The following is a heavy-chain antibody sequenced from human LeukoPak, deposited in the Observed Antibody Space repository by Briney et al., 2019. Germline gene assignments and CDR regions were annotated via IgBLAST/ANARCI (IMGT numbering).Heavy chain of an antibody. CDR1: GFTFSDYY. CDR3: ASTYDMGIDI. V-gene: IGHV3-11*01. Sequence: GGPLRLSYAASGFTFSDYYMSWIRQAPGKGLEWVSYISSSGSTIYYADSVKGRFTISRDNAKNSLYLQMNSLRAEDTAVYYCASTYDMGIDIWGQGTMVTVSS. CDR2: ISSSGSTI. D-gene: IGHD3-16*01. J-gene: IGHJ3*02.